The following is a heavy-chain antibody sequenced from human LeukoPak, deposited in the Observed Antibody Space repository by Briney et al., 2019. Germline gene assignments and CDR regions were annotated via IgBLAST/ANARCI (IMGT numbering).Heavy chain of an antibody. Sequence: GRSLRLSCAASGFTFSSYAMHWVRQAPGKGLEWVAVISCDGSNKYYADSVKGRFTISRDNSKNTLYLQMNSLRAEDTAVYYCAGIVAAAHFDYWGQGTLVTVSS. CDR1: GFTFSSYA. V-gene: IGHV3-30*01. CDR3: AGIVAAAHFDY. J-gene: IGHJ4*02. D-gene: IGHD2-2*01. CDR2: ISCDGSNK.